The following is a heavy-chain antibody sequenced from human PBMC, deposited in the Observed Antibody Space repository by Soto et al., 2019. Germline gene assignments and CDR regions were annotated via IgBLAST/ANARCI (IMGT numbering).Heavy chain of an antibody. CDR1: GFTFSSYS. CDR2: ISSSSSYI. V-gene: IGHV3-21*01. D-gene: IGHD4-17*01. Sequence: EVQLVESGGGLVKPGGSLRLSCAASGFTFSSYSMNWVRQAPGKGLEWVSSISSSSSYIYYADSVKGRFTISRDNAKNSLYLKMNSLRAEDTAVYYCARANDYGDYDFDYWGQGTLVTVSS. CDR3: ARANDYGDYDFDY. J-gene: IGHJ4*02.